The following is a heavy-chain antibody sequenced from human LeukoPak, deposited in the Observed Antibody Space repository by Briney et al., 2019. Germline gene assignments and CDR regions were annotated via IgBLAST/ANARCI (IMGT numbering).Heavy chain of an antibody. D-gene: IGHD3-22*01. Sequence: KSGGSLRLSCAASGFTFSSYGMHWVRQAPGKGLEWVSSISSSSSYIYYADSVKGRFTISRDNAKNSLHLQMNSLRAEDTAVYYCARGFHSSGSSLDIWGQGTMVTVSS. CDR1: GFTFSSYG. CDR2: ISSSSSYI. CDR3: ARGFHSSGSSLDI. V-gene: IGHV3-21*01. J-gene: IGHJ3*02.